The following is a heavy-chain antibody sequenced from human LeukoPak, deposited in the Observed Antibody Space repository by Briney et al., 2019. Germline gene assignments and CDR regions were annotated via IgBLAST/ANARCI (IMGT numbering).Heavy chain of an antibody. CDR2: ISSSSSYI. CDR3: ASLGSNYYDSSGYPDGEDY. D-gene: IGHD3-22*01. J-gene: IGHJ4*02. V-gene: IGHV3-21*01. Sequence: PGGSLRLYCAASGFTFSSYSMNWVRQAPGKGLEWVSSISSSSSYIYYADSVKGRFTISRDNAKNSLYLQMNSLRAEDTAVYYCASLGSNYYDSSGYPDGEDYWGQGTLVTVSS. CDR1: GFTFSSYS.